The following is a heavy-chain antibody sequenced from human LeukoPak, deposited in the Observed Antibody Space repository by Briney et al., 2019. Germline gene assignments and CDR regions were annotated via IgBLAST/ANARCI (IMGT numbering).Heavy chain of an antibody. J-gene: IGHJ4*02. CDR1: GFTFSDVA. CDR2: IFQGGGEI. D-gene: IGHD5-18*01. Sequence: GGSLRLSCAASGFTFSDVAMIWVRQPPGKGLEWGSSIFQGGGEIHYADSVRVRFTISRDNSRSTLFLQMNSLRAEDTAIYYCATYRQVMLPFESWGQGTLVTVSS. CDR3: ATYRQVMLPFES. V-gene: IGHV3-23*01.